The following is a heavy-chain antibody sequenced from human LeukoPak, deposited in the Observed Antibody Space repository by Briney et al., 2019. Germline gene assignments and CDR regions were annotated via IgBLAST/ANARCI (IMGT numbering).Heavy chain of an antibody. CDR2: IDWDDDK. Sequence: SGPTLVNPTQTLTLTCTSSGFSLSTSGMRVSWIRQPPGKALEWLARIDWDDDKFYSTSLKTRLTISKDTSKNQVVLTMTNMDPVDTATYYCARWYGSSGYFDYWGQGTLVTVSS. CDR3: ARWYGSSGYFDY. J-gene: IGHJ4*02. CDR1: GFSLSTSGMR. V-gene: IGHV2-70*04. D-gene: IGHD3-22*01.